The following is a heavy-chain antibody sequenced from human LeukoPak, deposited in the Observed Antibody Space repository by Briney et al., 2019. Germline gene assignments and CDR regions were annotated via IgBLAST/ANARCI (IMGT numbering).Heavy chain of an antibody. J-gene: IGHJ4*02. CDR3: ARGAVAVVGKGPLDY. CDR1: AFTFSTYD. Sequence: GGSLRLSCAASAFTFSTYDMHWVRQAPGKGLEWVSPISGAGDTYYPDSVKGRFTISRDNAKNSLYLQMHSLRAGDTAVYFCARGAVAVVGKGPLDYWGQGTLVTVSS. D-gene: IGHD2-2*01. V-gene: IGHV3-13*01. CDR2: ISGAGDT.